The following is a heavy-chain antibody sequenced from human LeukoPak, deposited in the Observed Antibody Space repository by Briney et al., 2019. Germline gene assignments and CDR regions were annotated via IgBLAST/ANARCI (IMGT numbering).Heavy chain of an antibody. Sequence: SETLSLTCTVSGGSISNYYWSWIRQPAGKGLAWIGHVYTSGSTNYNPSLKSRDTMSVDTSKNQFSLRLSSVTAADTAVYYCARDSGKGDTAHMDVWGKGTTVTVSS. CDR1: GGSISNYY. D-gene: IGHD1-26*01. CDR2: VYTSGST. J-gene: IGHJ6*03. CDR3: ARDSGKGDTAHMDV. V-gene: IGHV4-4*07.